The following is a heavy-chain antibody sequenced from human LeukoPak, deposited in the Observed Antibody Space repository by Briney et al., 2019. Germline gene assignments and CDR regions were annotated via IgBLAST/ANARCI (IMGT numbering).Heavy chain of an antibody. D-gene: IGHD6-25*01. Sequence: PGGSLRLSCAASGFTFSSYWMHWVHQAPGKGLVWVSRINSDGSSTSYADSVKGRFTISRDNAKNTLYLQMNSLRAEDTAVYYCARDQGAQRHFFDYWGQGTLVTVSS. CDR1: GFTFSSYW. CDR2: INSDGSST. V-gene: IGHV3-74*01. J-gene: IGHJ4*02. CDR3: ARDQGAQRHFFDY.